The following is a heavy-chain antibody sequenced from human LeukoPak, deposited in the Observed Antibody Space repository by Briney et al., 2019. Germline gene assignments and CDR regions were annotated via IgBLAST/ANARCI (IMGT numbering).Heavy chain of an antibody. CDR1: GFTFSSYA. J-gene: IGHJ4*02. Sequence: PGGSLRLSCAASGFTFSSYAMSWVRQAPGKGLEWVSAISGSGGSTYYADSVKRRFAISRDNSKNTLYLQMNSLRAEDTAVYYCAKDRGDYYDSSGYPSWYFDYWGQGTLVTVSS. D-gene: IGHD3-22*01. CDR2: ISGSGGST. V-gene: IGHV3-23*01. CDR3: AKDRGDYYDSSGYPSWYFDY.